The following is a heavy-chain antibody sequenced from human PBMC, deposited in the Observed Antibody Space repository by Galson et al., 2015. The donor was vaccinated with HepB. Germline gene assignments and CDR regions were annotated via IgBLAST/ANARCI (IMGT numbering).Heavy chain of an antibody. J-gene: IGHJ4*02. D-gene: IGHD1-14*01. CDR1: GFTVSSNY. CDR2: IYVGGST. V-gene: IGHV3-53*01. Sequence: SLRLSCAASGFTVSSNYMSWVRQAPGKGLEWLSMIYVGGSTYYADSVRGRFNISRDNSKNTVYPQMKSLRAEDTSVYYCSTTANRVHDYWGKGSLVAVSS. CDR3: STTANRVHDY.